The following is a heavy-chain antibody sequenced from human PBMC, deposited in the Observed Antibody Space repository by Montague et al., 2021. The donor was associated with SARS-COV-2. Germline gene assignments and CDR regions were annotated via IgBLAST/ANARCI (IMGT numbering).Heavy chain of an antibody. J-gene: IGHJ6*02. V-gene: IGHV4-59*13. CDR2: VFDSGST. CDR1: GGSISSYY. CDR3: ARGEWLRGGMDF. Sequence: SETLSLTCTVSGGSISSYYWSWIRQPPGNGLEWIGHVFDSGSTNYNPSLKSRVTISVDTSKNQFSLQLSSVTAADTAVYYCARGEWLRGGMDFWGQGTTVTVSS. D-gene: IGHD5-12*01.